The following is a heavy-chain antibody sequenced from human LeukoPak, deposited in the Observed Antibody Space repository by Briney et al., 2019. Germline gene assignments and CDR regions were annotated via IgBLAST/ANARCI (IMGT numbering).Heavy chain of an antibody. CDR1: GYTFTSYD. D-gene: IGHD2-15*01. V-gene: IGHV1-2*02. J-gene: IGHJ6*02. CDR2: INPNSGGT. Sequence: ASVKVSCKASGYTFTSYDINWVRQATGQGLEWMGWINPNSGGTNYAQKFQGRVTMTRDTSISTAYMELSRLRSDDTAVYYCARGPDIVVVDISMDVWGQGTTVTVSS. CDR3: ARGPDIVVVDISMDV.